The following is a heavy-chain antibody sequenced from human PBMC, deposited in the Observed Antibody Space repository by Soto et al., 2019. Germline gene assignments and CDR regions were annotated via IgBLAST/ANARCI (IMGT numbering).Heavy chain of an antibody. CDR1: GFTFSSYA. V-gene: IGHV3-23*01. Sequence: GGSLRLSCAASGFTFSSYAMSWVRQATGKGLEWVSAISGSGGSTYYADSVKGRFTISRDNSKNTLYLQMNSLRAEDTAVYYCAKDYYYDSSGPTDYWGQGTLVTVSS. J-gene: IGHJ4*02. CDR2: ISGSGGST. D-gene: IGHD3-22*01. CDR3: AKDYYYDSSGPTDY.